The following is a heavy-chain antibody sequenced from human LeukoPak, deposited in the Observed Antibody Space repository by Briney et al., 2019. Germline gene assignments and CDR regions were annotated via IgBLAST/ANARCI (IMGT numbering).Heavy chain of an antibody. CDR2: ISGSGGST. Sequence: GASLRLSCAASGFTSSSYAMSWVRQAPGKGLEWVSAISGSGGSTYYADSVKGRFTISRDNSKNTLYLQMNSLRAEDTAVYYCAKESAYGDYSESSPVDYWGQGTLVTVSS. CDR1: GFTSSSYA. J-gene: IGHJ4*02. V-gene: IGHV3-23*01. D-gene: IGHD4-17*01. CDR3: AKESAYGDYSESSPVDY.